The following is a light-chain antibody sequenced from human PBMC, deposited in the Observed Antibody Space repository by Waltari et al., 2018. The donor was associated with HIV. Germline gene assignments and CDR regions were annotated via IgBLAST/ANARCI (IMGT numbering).Light chain of an antibody. J-gene: IGKJ4*01. Sequence: DIVVTQSPATLSVSPGEGATLSCRASQNLMINFAWYQHKHGQAPRLIIFGASTMASGVPARFSCSGSWTEFTLTITSPQSEDSAVYYCQQYEAWPHTFGGGTKVEIK. V-gene: IGKV3-15*01. CDR3: QQYEAWPHT. CDR1: QNLMIN. CDR2: GAS.